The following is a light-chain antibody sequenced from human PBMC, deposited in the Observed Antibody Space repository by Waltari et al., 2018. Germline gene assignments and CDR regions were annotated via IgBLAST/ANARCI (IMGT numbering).Light chain of an antibody. CDR1: QSISSY. V-gene: IGKV1-39*01. J-gene: IGKJ4*01. CDR2: AAS. CDR3: QQGHSTLLS. Sequence: DIQMTQSPSSLSASVGDRVTITCRASQSISSYLNWYQQKPGKAPKLLIYAASSLQSGVPSRFSGSGSGTDFPLTISSLQPEDSATYYCQQGHSTLLSFGGGTKVEIK.